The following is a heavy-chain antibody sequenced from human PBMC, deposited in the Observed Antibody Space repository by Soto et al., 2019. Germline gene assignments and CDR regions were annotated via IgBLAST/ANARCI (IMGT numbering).Heavy chain of an antibody. V-gene: IGHV1-24*01. J-gene: IGHJ6*02. CDR3: ATGVVPAAIQGYYYYGMDV. D-gene: IGHD2-2*02. CDR2: FDPEDGET. Sequence: ASVKVSCKVSGYTLTELSMHWVRQAPGKGLEWMGGFDPEDGETIYAQKFQGRVTMTEDTSTDTAYMELSSLRSEDTAVYYCATGVVPAAIQGYYYYGMDVWGQGTTVTVSS. CDR1: GYTLTELS.